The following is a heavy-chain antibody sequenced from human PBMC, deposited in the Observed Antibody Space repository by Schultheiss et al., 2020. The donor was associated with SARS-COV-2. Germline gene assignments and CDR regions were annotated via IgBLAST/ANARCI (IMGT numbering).Heavy chain of an antibody. CDR1: GFNLRNYW. D-gene: IGHD3-10*01. J-gene: IGHJ6*03. CDR3: ARDYIPHYYYYYMDV. Sequence: GGSLRLSCAASGFNLRNYWMDWVRQAPGKGLQWVANIKQDGSVEHYVDSVRGRFIISRDNAKNSLYLQMNSLRDEDTAVYYCARDYIPHYYYYYMDVWGKGTTVTVSS. V-gene: IGHV3-7*01. CDR2: IKQDGSVE.